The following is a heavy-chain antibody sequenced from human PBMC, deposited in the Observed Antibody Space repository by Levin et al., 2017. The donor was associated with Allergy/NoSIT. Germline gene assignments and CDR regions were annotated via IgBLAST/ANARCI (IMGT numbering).Heavy chain of an antibody. D-gene: IGHD3-10*01. J-gene: IGHJ4*02. V-gene: IGHV3-30*18. Sequence: GESLKISCAASGFTLSSYGMHWVRQAPGKGLEWVAVSSYDGSKKYYADSVKGRFTISRDNSKNTLYLQMNSLRAEDTAVYYCAKDRGSMVRVPGDYWGQGTLVTVSS. CDR1: GFTLSSYG. CDR2: SSYDGSKK. CDR3: AKDRGSMVRVPGDY.